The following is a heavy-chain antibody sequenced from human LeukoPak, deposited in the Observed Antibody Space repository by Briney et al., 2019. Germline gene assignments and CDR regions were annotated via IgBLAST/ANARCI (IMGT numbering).Heavy chain of an antibody. CDR1: GGSISSSSYS. D-gene: IGHD3-16*01. J-gene: IGHJ4*02. V-gene: IGHV4-39*07. CDR2: INHSGDT. CDR3: ARTPPPGATAYGAVDY. Sequence: SETLSLTCTVSGGSISSSSYSWNWIRQPLGKGLEWIGEINHSGDTNYNPSLKRRVTISIDTSKSQFSLRLNSVTAADTAVYYCARTPPPGATAYGAVDYWGQGTLVTVSS.